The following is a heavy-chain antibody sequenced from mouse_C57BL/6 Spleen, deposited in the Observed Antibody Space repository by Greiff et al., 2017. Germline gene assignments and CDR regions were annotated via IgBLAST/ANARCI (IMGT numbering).Heavy chain of an antibody. J-gene: IGHJ3*01. Sequence: QVQLQQSGAELAKPGASVKLSCKASGYTFISYWMHWVKQRPGQGLEWIGYINPSSGYTKYNQKFKDKATLTADKSSSTAYMQLSILTYEASAVYYCARDPAWFAYWGQGTLVTVSA. CDR3: ARDPAWFAY. V-gene: IGHV1-7*01. CDR2: INPSSGYT. CDR1: GYTFISYW.